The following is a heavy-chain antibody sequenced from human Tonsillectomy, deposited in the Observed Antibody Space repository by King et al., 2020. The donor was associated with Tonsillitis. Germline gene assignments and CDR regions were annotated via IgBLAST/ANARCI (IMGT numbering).Heavy chain of an antibody. D-gene: IGHD2-8*01. CDR1: GGSFSGYY. CDR2: TNHRGST. CDR3: ARDRFCTNCFCYMGNFDY. V-gene: IGHV4-34*01. Sequence: VQLQQWGAGLLKPSETLSLTCAVSGGSFSGYYWTWIRQTPGKGLEWIGATNHRGSTTYNPSLKSRVTISVDTSKNQFSLRLTSVTAADSAVYYCARDRFCTNCFCYMGNFDYWAQGTLVIVSS. J-gene: IGHJ4*02.